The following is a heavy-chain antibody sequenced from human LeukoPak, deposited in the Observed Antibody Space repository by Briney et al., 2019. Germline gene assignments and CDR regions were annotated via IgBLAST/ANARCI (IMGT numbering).Heavy chain of an antibody. D-gene: IGHD4-17*01. CDR2: INPNSGGT. CDR1: GYTFTNYY. V-gene: IGHV1-2*02. J-gene: IGHJ4*02. CDR3: ARGPGSGDYYFDY. Sequence: VASVKVSCKASGYTFTNYYLHWVRQAPGQGLEWMGWINPNSGGTNYAQRFQGRVTMTRDTSISTAYMELSRLRSDDTAVYYCARGPGSGDYYFDYWGQGTLVTVSS.